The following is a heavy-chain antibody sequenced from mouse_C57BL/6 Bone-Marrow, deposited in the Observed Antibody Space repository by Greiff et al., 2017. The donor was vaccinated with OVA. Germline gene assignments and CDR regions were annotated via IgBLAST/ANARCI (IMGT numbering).Heavy chain of an antibody. CDR3: AIIYYYGSTFAY. Sequence: QVHVKQPGAELVRPGSSVKLSCKASGYTFTSYWMHWVKQRPIQGLEWIGNIDPSDSETHYNQKFKDKATLTVDKSSSTAYMQLSSLTSEDSAVYYCAIIYYYGSTFAYWGQGTLVTVSA. D-gene: IGHD1-1*01. CDR1: GYTFTSYW. CDR2: IDPSDSET. V-gene: IGHV1-52*01. J-gene: IGHJ3*01.